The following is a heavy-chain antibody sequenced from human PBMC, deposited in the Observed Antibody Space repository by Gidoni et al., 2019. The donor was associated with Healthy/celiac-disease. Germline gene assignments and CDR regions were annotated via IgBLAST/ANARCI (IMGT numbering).Heavy chain of an antibody. Sequence: QVQLVESGGGVVQPGRSLRLSCAASGFTFSSYGMHWVRQAPGKGLEWVAVISYDGSNKYYADSVKGRFTISRDNSKNTLYLQMNSLRAEDTAVYCCAKTTVTTGYGMDVWGKGTMVTVSS. V-gene: IGHV3-30*18. CDR2: ISYDGSNK. CDR3: AKTTVTTGYGMDV. D-gene: IGHD4-17*01. CDR1: GFTFSSYG. J-gene: IGHJ6*04.